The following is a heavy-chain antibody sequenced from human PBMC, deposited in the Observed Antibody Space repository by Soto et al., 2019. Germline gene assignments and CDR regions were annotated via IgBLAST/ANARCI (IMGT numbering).Heavy chain of an antibody. CDR2: TYFRAKWNY. CDR1: GDSISGKSVA. CDR3: ARVDGATLNFFDC. V-gene: IGHV6-1*01. J-gene: IGHJ4*02. D-gene: IGHD1-26*01. Sequence: PSQTLSLTCAISGDSISGKSVAWYWIGQSPSRGLEWLGRTYFRAKWNYDYAVSVKSRITINPDTSKNQFSLQLHSVTPEDSAVYYCARVDGATLNFFDCWGQGIPVTVSS.